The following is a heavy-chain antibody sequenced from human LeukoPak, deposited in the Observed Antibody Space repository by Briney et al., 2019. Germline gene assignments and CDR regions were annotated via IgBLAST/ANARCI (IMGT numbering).Heavy chain of an antibody. CDR3: AREEGSVLWFGDQY. CDR2: ISAYNGNT. CDR1: VYTFTSYG. V-gene: IGHV1-18*01. J-gene: IGHJ4*02. D-gene: IGHD3-10*01. Sequence: ASVTVSCTASVYTFTSYGISWVRQAPGQGLEWMGWISAYNGNTNYAQKLQGRVTMTTDTSTSTAYMELRSLRSDDTAVYYCAREEGSVLWFGDQYWGQGTLVNFSS.